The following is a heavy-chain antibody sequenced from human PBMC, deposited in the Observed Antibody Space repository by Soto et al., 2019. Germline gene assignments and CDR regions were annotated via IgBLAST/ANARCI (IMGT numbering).Heavy chain of an antibody. Sequence: GASVKVSCKASGFTFTSYAMHWVRQAPGQRLEWMGWINAGNGNTKYSQRFQGRVTITRDTSASTAYMELSSLRSEDTAVYYCAREYDSSGYFFDYWGQGTLVTVSS. CDR2: INAGNGNT. CDR1: GFTFTSYA. J-gene: IGHJ4*02. CDR3: AREYDSSGYFFDY. D-gene: IGHD3-22*01. V-gene: IGHV1-3*01.